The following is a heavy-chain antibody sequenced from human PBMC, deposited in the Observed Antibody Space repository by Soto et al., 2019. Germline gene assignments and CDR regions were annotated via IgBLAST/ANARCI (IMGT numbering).Heavy chain of an antibody. Sequence: PGGSLRLSCAASGFTFSYYGMHWVRQAPGKGLEWVAVISYDGSNKYYADSVKGRFTISRDNSKNTLYLQMNSLRAEDTAVYYCAKDLITLVRGVIPYYMDVWGKGTKVTVSS. CDR3: AKDLITLVRGVIPYYMDV. V-gene: IGHV3-30*18. J-gene: IGHJ6*03. CDR1: GFTFSYYG. D-gene: IGHD3-10*01. CDR2: ISYDGSNK.